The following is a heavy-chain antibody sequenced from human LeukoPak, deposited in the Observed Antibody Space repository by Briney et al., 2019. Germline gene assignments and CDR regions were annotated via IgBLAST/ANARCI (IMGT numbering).Heavy chain of an antibody. CDR3: ARDRGQRGSGWFDY. D-gene: IGHD6-19*01. V-gene: IGHV1-18*01. J-gene: IGHJ4*02. CDR2: ISAYNGNT. Sequence: ASVKVSCKASGYTFTSYGISWVRQAPGQGLEWMGWISAYNGNTNYAQKLQGRVTMTTDASTSTAYMELRSLRSDDTAVYYCARDRGQRGSGWFDYWGQGTLVTVSS. CDR1: GYTFTSYG.